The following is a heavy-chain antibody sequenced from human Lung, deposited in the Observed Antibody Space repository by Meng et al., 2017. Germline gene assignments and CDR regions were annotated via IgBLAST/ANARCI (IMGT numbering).Heavy chain of an antibody. CDR3: ARGPTTMAHDFDY. Sequence: QKGGAGVLKPSRILSPPWFVSGGSFSDNYWSGIRQPPGKGLEWIGEINHSGSTNYNPSLESRDTISVDTSQNNLSLKLSSVTAADSAVYYCARGPTTMAHDFDYWGQGTLVTVSS. J-gene: IGHJ4*02. CDR2: INHSGST. D-gene: IGHD4-11*01. V-gene: IGHV4-34*01. CDR1: GGSFSDNY.